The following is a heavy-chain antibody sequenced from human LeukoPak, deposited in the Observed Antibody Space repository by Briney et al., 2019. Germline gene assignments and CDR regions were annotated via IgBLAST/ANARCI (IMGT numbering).Heavy chain of an antibody. CDR1: GFSFSSYY. V-gene: IGHV3-7*03. D-gene: IGHD6-19*01. J-gene: IGHJ6*02. CDR3: TRDLAAVPGPRMDV. Sequence: GGSLRLSCAASGFSFSSYYISWVRQAPGKGLEWVALINPDGSERYYVDSVKGRFTISRDNAKNSLYLQIDSLRDDDTAMYFCTRDLAAVPGPRMDVWGQGTTVTVSS. CDR2: INPDGSER.